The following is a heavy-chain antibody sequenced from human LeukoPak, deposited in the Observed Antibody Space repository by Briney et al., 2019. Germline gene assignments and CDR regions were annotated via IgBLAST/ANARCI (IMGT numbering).Heavy chain of an antibody. Sequence: GGSLRLSCAASGFTFSTYGMNWVRQAPGKGLEWVSYTSSSGTTIYYADSVKGRFTISRDNSKNSLYLQMNSLRLEDTALYYCATGSQPGTTFDYWGQGTLVTASS. J-gene: IGHJ4*02. CDR1: GFTFSTYG. CDR2: TSSSGTTI. D-gene: IGHD1-14*01. CDR3: ATGSQPGTTFDY. V-gene: IGHV3-48*03.